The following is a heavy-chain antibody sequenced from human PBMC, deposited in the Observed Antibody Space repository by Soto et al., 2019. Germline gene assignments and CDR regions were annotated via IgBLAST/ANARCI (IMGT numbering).Heavy chain of an antibody. V-gene: IGHV3-74*03. Sequence: EVPLVESGGGLVQPGGSLRLSCAASGFTFSGSWMHWVRQAPGKGLVWVSRISSDGSSTTYADSVKGRFTISRDNAKNMLYLQMNSLRAEDTAVYYGATAGTGTCTYWGQGTLATVSS. CDR2: ISSDGSST. CDR1: GFTFSGSW. J-gene: IGHJ4*02. D-gene: IGHD1-1*01. CDR3: ATAGTGTCTY.